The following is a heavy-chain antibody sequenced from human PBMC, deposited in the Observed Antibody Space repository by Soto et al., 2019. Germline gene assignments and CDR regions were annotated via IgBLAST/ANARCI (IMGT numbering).Heavy chain of an antibody. Sequence: SETLSLTCTVSGSSITSSCWSWIRRPPGKGLEWIAYIYDTGISGYTPSTSYNPALKSRVTMSVDTSKSQFSLKWTSVTAADAAVYYCARGEDAFFYYGLDVWGDGITVTVSA. V-gene: IGHV4-59*01. J-gene: IGHJ6*04. CDR1: GSSITSSC. CDR2: IYDTGISGYTPST. CDR3: ARGEDAFFYYGLDV.